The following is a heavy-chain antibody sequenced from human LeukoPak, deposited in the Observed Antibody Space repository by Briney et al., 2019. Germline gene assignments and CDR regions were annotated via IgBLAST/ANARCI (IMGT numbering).Heavy chain of an antibody. CDR2: INPNSGGT. CDR3: ARDSVLLWFGERLAAFDI. V-gene: IGHV1-2*02. Sequence: AASVKVSCKASGYTFTGYYMHWVRQAPGQGLEWMGWINPNSGGTNYAQKFQGRVTMTRDTSISTAYMELSRLRSDDTAVYYCARDSVLLWFGERLAAFDIWGQGTMVTVSS. D-gene: IGHD3-10*01. J-gene: IGHJ3*02. CDR1: GYTFTGYY.